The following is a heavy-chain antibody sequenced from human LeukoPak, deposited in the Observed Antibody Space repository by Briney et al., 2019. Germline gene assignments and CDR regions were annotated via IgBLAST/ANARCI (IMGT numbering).Heavy chain of an antibody. J-gene: IGHJ4*02. V-gene: IGHV3-23*01. Sequence: GGSLRLSCAASGFIFSNYAMSWVRQAPGKGLQWVSASSGSGGSTYYADSVKGRFTISRDNSKNTLYLQMNSLRDEDTAVYYCARGSGWLYFDCWGQGTLVTVSS. CDR3: ARGSGWLYFDC. CDR2: SSGSGGST. CDR1: GFIFSNYA. D-gene: IGHD6-19*01.